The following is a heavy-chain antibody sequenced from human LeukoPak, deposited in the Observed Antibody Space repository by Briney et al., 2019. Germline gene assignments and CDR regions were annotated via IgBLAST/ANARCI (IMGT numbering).Heavy chain of an antibody. CDR1: GGSISSGGYY. CDR3: ARHGSRRDGYNWAY. D-gene: IGHD5-24*01. Sequence: SETLSLTCTVSGGSISSGGYYWSWIRQHPGKGLEWIGYIYYSGSTSYNPSLKSRVIISVDTSENQFSLKLSSVTAADTAVYYCARHGSRRDGYNWAYWGQGTLVTVSS. V-gene: IGHV4-31*03. CDR2: IYYSGST. J-gene: IGHJ4*02.